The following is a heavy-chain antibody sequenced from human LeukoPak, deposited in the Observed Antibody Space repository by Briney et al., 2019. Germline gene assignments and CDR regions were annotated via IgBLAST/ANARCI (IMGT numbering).Heavy chain of an antibody. V-gene: IGHV3-7*01. CDR1: GFTFSGYW. D-gene: IGHD3-3*01. CDR2: IKQDGSEK. J-gene: IGHJ4*02. CDR3: ARDGMEWLLFGPPGY. Sequence: PGGSLRLSCAASGFTFSGYWMSWVRQAPGKGLEWVANIKQDGSEKYYVDSVKGRFTISRDNAKNSLYLQMNSLRAEDTAVYYCARDGMEWLLFGPPGYWGQGTLVTVSS.